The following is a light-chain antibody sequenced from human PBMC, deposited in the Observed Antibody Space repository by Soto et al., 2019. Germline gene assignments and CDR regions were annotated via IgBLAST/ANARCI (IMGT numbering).Light chain of an antibody. V-gene: IGLV2-8*01. J-gene: IGLJ2*01. CDR1: SSDVGGYNY. Sequence: QSALTQPPSASGSPGQSVTISCIGTSSDVGGYNYVSWYPQHPGKAPKLMIYEVSKRPSGVPDRVSGSKSGNTASLTVSGLQAEDEADYYCSSYAASNNLGVFGGGTKLTVL. CDR2: EVS. CDR3: SSYAASNNLGV.